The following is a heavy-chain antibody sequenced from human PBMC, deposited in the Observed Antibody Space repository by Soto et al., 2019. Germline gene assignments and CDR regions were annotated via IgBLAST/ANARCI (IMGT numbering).Heavy chain of an antibody. D-gene: IGHD3-10*01. CDR2: ISSSSSYI. V-gene: IGHV3-21*01. CDR1: GFTFSSYS. CDR3: ARPGLVTMVRGVIYDHTLYYYYGMDV. J-gene: IGHJ6*02. Sequence: PGGSLRLSCAASGFTFSSYSMNWVRQAPGKGLEWVSSISSSSSYIYYADSVKGRFTISRDNAKNSLYLQMNSLRAEDTAVYYCARPGLVTMVRGVIYDHTLYYYYGMDVWGQGTTVTVSS.